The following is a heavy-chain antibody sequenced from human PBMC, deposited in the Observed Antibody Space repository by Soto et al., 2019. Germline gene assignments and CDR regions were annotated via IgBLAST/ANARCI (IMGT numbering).Heavy chain of an antibody. D-gene: IGHD6-19*01. J-gene: IGHJ4*02. V-gene: IGHV1-18*01. CDR1: GDTYTSNG. CDR3: ARVKGWLADFDY. Sequence: GAPAKPSCKAPGDTYTSNGISSARQATGQGLEWMGWISAYNGNTNYAQKLQGKVTMTTDTSTSTAYMELRSLRSDDTAVYYCARVKGWLADFDYWGQGTLVTVSS. CDR2: ISAYNGNT.